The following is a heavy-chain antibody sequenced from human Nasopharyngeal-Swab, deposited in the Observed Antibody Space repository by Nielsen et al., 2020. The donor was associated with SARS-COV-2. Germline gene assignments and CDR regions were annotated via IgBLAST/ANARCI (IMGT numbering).Heavy chain of an antibody. J-gene: IGHJ2*01. CDR2: ISGTSTYI. CDR3: ARDLVSSWRAIGNWYFDL. CDR1: GFTFSTYS. V-gene: IGHV3-21*01. D-gene: IGHD6-13*01. Sequence: GESLKISCTASGFTFSTYSMNWVRQAPGKGLEWVSSISGTSTYIYYADSVKGRFTVSRDNARNSLYLQMNSLRGDDTAVYYCARDLVSSWRAIGNWYFDLWGRGTLVTASS.